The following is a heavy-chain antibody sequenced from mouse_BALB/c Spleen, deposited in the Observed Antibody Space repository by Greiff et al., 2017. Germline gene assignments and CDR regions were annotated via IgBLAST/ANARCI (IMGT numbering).Heavy chain of an antibody. CDR2: ISSGGSYT. D-gene: IGHD2-1*01. Sequence: EVKLMESGGGLVKPGGSLKLSCAASGFTFSSYAMSWVRQSPEKRLEWVAEISSGGSYTYYPDTVTGRFTISRDNAKNTLYLEMSSLRSEDTAMYYCARGGYYGNYVRDAMDYWGQGTSVTVSS. J-gene: IGHJ4*01. CDR1: GFTFSSYA. CDR3: ARGGYYGNYVRDAMDY. V-gene: IGHV5-9-4*01.